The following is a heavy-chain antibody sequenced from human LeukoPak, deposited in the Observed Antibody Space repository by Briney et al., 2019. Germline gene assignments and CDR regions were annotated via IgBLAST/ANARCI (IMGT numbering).Heavy chain of an antibody. CDR1: GGSFSGYY. Sequence: SETLSLTCAVYGGSFSGYYWSWIRQPPGKGLEWIGEINHSGSTNYNPSLKSRVTISVDTSKNQFSLKLSSVTAADTAVYYCARVGPGRFGGNSGWGQGTLVTVSS. J-gene: IGHJ1*01. D-gene: IGHD4-23*01. CDR3: ARVGPGRFGGNSG. V-gene: IGHV4-34*01. CDR2: INHSGST.